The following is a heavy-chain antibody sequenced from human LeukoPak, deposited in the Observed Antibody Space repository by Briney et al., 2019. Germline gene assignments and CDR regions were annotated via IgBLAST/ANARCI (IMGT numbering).Heavy chain of an antibody. Sequence: GGSLRLSCAASGFTVSSNYMSWVRQAPGKGLEWVSVIYSGGSTYYADSVKGRFTISRDNSKNTLYLQMNSLRAEDTAVYYCARVRSYSATDYWGQGTLVTVSS. CDR2: IYSGGST. V-gene: IGHV3-53*01. CDR1: GFTVSSNY. CDR3: ARVRSYSATDY. J-gene: IGHJ4*02. D-gene: IGHD1-26*01.